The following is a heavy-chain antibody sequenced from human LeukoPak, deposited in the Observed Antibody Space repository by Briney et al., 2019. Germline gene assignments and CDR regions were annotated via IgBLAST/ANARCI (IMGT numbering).Heavy chain of an antibody. D-gene: IGHD2-2*01. J-gene: IGHJ5*02. CDR3: ARGYCSSTGCPPPSP. Sequence: GGSLRLSCAASGFTFSTYAMHWVRQAPGKGLEWMAVILYDGSNKFYADSVKGRVTISRDNSKNTLYLQMNSLRAEDTAMYYCARGYCSSTGCPPPSPWGQGPLVTVSS. CDR2: ILYDGSNK. CDR1: GFTFSTYA. V-gene: IGHV3-30-3*01.